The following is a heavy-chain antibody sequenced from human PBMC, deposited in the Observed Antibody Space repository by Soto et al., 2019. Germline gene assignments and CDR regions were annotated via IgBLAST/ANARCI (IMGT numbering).Heavy chain of an antibody. CDR2: FYYSGST. Sequence: QVQLQESGPGLVKPSQTLSLTCTVSGGSVSSGDYYWTWIRQPPGKGLEWMGYFYYSGSTYYNTSLKSRLTISVDSSKNQFSLQLTSVTAADTAVYYCAGKTTMTTFDVGWFGPWGQGTLVTVSS. V-gene: IGHV4-30-4*01. D-gene: IGHD4-17*01. J-gene: IGHJ5*02. CDR1: GGSVSSGDYY. CDR3: AGKTTMTTFDVGWFGP.